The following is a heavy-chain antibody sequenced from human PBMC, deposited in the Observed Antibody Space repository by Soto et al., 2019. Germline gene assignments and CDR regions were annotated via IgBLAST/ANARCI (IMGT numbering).Heavy chain of an antibody. Sequence: PGGSLRLSCAASGDPFSSDWMHWVRHAPGKGLVWVSRINTDGSDTSYADSVKGRFTISRDNAKNSLYLQMNSLRAEDTAVYYCARGDYYDSSGPFSDAFDIWGQGTMVTVSS. D-gene: IGHD3-22*01. V-gene: IGHV3-74*01. CDR1: GDPFSSDW. CDR2: INTDGSDT. J-gene: IGHJ3*02. CDR3: ARGDYYDSSGPFSDAFDI.